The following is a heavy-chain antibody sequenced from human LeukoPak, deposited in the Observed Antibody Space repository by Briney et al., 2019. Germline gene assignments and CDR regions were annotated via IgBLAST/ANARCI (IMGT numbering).Heavy chain of an antibody. Sequence: GGSLRLSCAASGFTVSSNYMSWVRQAPGKGLEWVSVIYVGGSSYYADSVKGRFTISRDNSKNTLYLHTNSLRAEDTAVYYCAKHPDLTIGWAKFDNWGQGTLVTVSS. J-gene: IGHJ4*02. V-gene: IGHV3-66*04. CDR2: IYVGGSS. CDR3: AKHPDLTIGWAKFDN. CDR1: GFTVSSNY. D-gene: IGHD1-26*01.